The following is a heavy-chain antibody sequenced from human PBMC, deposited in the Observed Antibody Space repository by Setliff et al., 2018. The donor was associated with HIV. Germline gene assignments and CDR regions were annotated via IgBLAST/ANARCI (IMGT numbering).Heavy chain of an antibody. J-gene: IGHJ4*02. V-gene: IGHV4-38-2*02. Sequence: SETLSLTCTVSGYSISSDYYWGWLRQSPGKGLDWIGTIYHSGSTYYNPALKSRVTISVDPSTEQFSLRLTSVTAADTALYYCARVDTILQFFDYWGQGIAVTVSS. CDR2: IYHSGST. CDR1: GYSISSDYY. CDR3: ARVDTILQFFDY. D-gene: IGHD5-18*01.